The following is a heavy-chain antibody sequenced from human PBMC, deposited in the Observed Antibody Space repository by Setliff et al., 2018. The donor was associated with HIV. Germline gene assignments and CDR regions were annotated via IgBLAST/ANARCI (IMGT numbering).Heavy chain of an antibody. D-gene: IGHD2-21*02. J-gene: IGHJ6*03. CDR3: ARELPHGGDCTLTTYYMDV. Sequence: PSETLSLTCTVYGDSVSDYYWSWIRQTPGKGLEWIGEIHHSGSTNYNPSLQSRVTMSVDTSKNQFSLNLSSVTAADTAVYYRARELPHGGDCTLTTYYMDVWGKGTKVTVSS. V-gene: IGHV4-34*01. CDR2: IHHSGST. CDR1: GDSVSDYY.